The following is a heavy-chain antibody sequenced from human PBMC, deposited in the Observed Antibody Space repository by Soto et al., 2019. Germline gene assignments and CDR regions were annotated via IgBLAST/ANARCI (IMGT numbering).Heavy chain of an antibody. V-gene: IGHV3-33*01. Sequence: QVQLVESGGVVVQPGRSLRLSCAASGFTFSNYGMHWFRQAPGKGLEWVAVITNNGGSAHYADSLKGRFTIYRDNSKNTLYLQMNSLRAEDTAVYYCVRDDDQEANALDYWGQGTLVTVSS. CDR3: VRDDDQEANALDY. CDR1: GFTFSNYG. J-gene: IGHJ4*02. CDR2: ITNNGGSA. D-gene: IGHD2-2*01.